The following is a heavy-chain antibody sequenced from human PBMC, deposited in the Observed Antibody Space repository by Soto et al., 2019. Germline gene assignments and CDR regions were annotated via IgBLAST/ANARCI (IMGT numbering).Heavy chain of an antibody. CDR3: ARDPLAGNYYYFGMDV. Sequence: PGWSLRLSCAASGFTFSDYYMSWIRQAPGKGLEWVSYISDSGTTLYYADSVKGRFTIPRDNAKNSLYLQMNSLGAEDTAVYYCARDPLAGNYYYFGMDVWGQGTTVTVSS. D-gene: IGHD6-13*01. CDR2: ISDSGTTL. CDR1: GFTFSDYY. V-gene: IGHV3-11*01. J-gene: IGHJ6*02.